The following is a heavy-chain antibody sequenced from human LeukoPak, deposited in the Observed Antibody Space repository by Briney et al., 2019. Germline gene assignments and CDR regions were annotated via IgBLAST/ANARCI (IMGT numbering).Heavy chain of an antibody. D-gene: IGHD3-9*01. CDR3: ARDLDDILTGAYYYYYGMDV. V-gene: IGHV3-30*04. Sequence: PGGSLRLSCAASGFTFSSYAMHWVRQAPGKGLEGVAVISYDGSNKYYADSVKGRFTISRDNSKNPLYLQMNSLRAEDTAVYYCARDLDDILTGAYYYYYGMDVWGKGTTVTVSS. CDR1: GFTFSSYA. J-gene: IGHJ6*04. CDR2: ISYDGSNK.